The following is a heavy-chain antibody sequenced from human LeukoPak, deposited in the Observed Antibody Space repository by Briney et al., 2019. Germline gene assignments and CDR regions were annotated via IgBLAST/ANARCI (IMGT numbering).Heavy chain of an antibody. CDR3: ARDPRVAAAGNYFDY. CDR2: IYSGGST. Sequence: PGGSLRLSCAASGFTFSSNYMSWVRQAPGKGLEWVSVIYSGGSTYYADSVKGRFTISRDNSKNTLYLQMNSLRAEDTAVYYCARDPRVAAAGNYFDYWGQGTLVTVSS. V-gene: IGHV3-66*01. J-gene: IGHJ4*02. D-gene: IGHD6-13*01. CDR1: GFTFSSNY.